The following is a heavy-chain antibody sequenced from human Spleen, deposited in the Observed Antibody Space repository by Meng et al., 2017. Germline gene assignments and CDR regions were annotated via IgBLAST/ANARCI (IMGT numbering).Heavy chain of an antibody. Sequence: SLKISCAASGFNFDDYAMHWVRQAPGKGLEWVSRISWKSGGTNYADSVKGRFTISRDNAKNSLYLQMNSLRAEDTALYYCAKDRYYFDSSGRYGMDVWGQGTTVTVSS. CDR2: ISWKSGGT. D-gene: IGHD3-22*01. J-gene: IGHJ6*02. CDR3: AKDRYYFDSSGRYGMDV. CDR1: GFNFDDYA. V-gene: IGHV3-9*01.